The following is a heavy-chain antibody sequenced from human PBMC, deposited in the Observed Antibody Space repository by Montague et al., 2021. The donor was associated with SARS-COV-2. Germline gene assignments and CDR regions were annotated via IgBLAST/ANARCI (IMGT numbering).Heavy chain of an antibody. D-gene: IGHD1-1*01. V-gene: IGHV6-1*01. CDR2: TYYRSKWYN. Sequence: GAISGDSVSSNSATWNWVRQSPSRGLGWLGRTYYRSKWYNDYAVSVRGRVTINPDTSKNQFSLQLNSVAPEDTAIYYCTSGREGNYNVMDVWGQGTTVTVSS. CDR3: TSGREGNYNVMDV. J-gene: IGHJ6*02. CDR1: GDSVSSNSAT.